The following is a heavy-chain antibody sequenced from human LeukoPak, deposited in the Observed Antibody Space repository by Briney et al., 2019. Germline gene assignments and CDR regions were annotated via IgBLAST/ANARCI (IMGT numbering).Heavy chain of an antibody. D-gene: IGHD3-22*01. CDR3: ARDTQTTYYYDSSGFPFDY. J-gene: IGHJ4*02. CDR1: GYTLTELS. Sequence: GASVKVSCKVSGYTLTELSMHWVRQAPGKGLEWMGGFDPEDGETIYAQKFQGRVTITADKSTSTAYMELSSLRSEDTAVYYCARDTQTTYYYDSSGFPFDYWGQGTLVTVSS. CDR2: FDPEDGET. V-gene: IGHV1-24*01.